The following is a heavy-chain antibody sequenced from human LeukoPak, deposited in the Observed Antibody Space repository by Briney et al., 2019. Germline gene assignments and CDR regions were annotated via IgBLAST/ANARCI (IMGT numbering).Heavy chain of an antibody. CDR3: AKPAVSGWYGFDY. CDR2: ISGSGGTT. D-gene: IGHD6-19*01. CDR1: GGSISSSSYY. Sequence: PSETLSLTCTVSGGSISSSSYYWGWVRQAPGKGLEWVSTISGSGGTTYYAEFVKGRFTISRDNSKNTLYLQMNSLRAEDTAVYYCAKPAVSGWYGFDYWGQGTLVTVSS. J-gene: IGHJ4*02. V-gene: IGHV3-23*01.